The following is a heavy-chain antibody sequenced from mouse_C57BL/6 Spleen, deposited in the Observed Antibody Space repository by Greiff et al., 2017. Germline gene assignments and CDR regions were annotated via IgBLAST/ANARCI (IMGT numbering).Heavy chain of an antibody. V-gene: IGHV5-17*01. CDR3: ARGDLYYGYHYAMDD. J-gene: IGHJ4*01. D-gene: IGHD2-2*01. CDR1: GFTFSDYG. CDR2: ISSGSSTI. Sequence: EVQVVESGGGLVKPGGSLKLSCAASGFTFSDYGMHWVRQAPEKGLEWVAYISSGSSTIYYADTVKGRFTISRDNAKNTLFLQMTSLRSEDTAMYYCARGDLYYGYHYAMDDWGQGTSVTVSS.